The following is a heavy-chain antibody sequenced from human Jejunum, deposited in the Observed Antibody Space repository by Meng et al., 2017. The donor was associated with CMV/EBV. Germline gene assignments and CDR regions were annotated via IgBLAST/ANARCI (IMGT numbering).Heavy chain of an antibody. CDR3: ARDIYSSSLNWGY. J-gene: IGHJ4*02. CDR2: IYSGGST. Sequence: EVQMLESGGGLVQSGGSRRLSCAASGFSVSGHCMTWVRQAPGKGLEWVSVIYSGGSTYYADSVMGRFTISRDNSKNTLYLQMNSLRVEDTAVYYCARDIYSSSLNWGYWGQGTLVTVSS. CDR1: GFSVSGHC. V-gene: IGHV3-66*01. D-gene: IGHD6-6*01.